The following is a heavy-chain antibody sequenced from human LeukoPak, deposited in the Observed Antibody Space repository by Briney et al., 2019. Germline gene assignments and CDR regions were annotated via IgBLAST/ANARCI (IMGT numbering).Heavy chain of an antibody. CDR1: GGSFSGYY. J-gene: IGHJ5*02. CDR3: AREFYTALRS. Sequence: SETLSLTCAVYGGSFSGYYWSWIRQPPGKGLEWIGEINHSGSTNYNPSPKSRVTISVATSKNQFSLKLSSVPAADTAVYYCAREFYTALRSWGQGTLVTVSS. D-gene: IGHD2-2*02. CDR2: INHSGST. V-gene: IGHV4-34*01.